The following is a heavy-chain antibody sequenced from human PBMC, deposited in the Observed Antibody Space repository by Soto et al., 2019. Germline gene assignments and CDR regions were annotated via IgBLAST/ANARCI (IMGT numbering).Heavy chain of an antibody. CDR2: IYYSGST. CDR3: ARGYCSSTICYIWDNWFDP. J-gene: IGHJ5*02. CDR1: GGTISSWY. V-gene: IGHV4-59*01. Sequence: SETLSLTCTVSGGTISSWYWSWIRQPPGKGLEWIGYIYYSGSTNCNPSLKSRVTISVDTSKNQFSLKLSSVTAADTAVYYCARGYCSSTICYIWDNWFDPWGQGTLVTVSS. D-gene: IGHD2-2*02.